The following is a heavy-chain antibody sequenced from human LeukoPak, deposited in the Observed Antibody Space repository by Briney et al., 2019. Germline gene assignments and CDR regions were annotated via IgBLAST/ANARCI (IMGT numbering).Heavy chain of an antibody. J-gene: IGHJ6*02. CDR3: ATGGDYVRGGYYGMDV. CDR2: FDPEDGET. V-gene: IGHV1-24*01. CDR1: GYTLTELS. D-gene: IGHD4-17*01. Sequence: ASVKVSCKVSGYTLTELSMHWVRQAPGKGLEWMGGFDPEDGETIYAQKFQGRVTMTEDTSTDTAYMELSSLRSGDTAVYYCATGGDYVRGGYYGMDVWGQGTTVTVSS.